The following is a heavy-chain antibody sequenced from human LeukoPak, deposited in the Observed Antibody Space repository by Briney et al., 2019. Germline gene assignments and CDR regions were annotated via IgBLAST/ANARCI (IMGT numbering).Heavy chain of an antibody. Sequence: GRSLRLSCAASGFTFSNYSMSWVRQAPGKGLEVGSCISWNGGSTGYADSVKSRFTISRDNDKNSLYLQMNSLRAEDTALYYCTKGGTSVQQIHFDYWGQGTLVTVSS. J-gene: IGHJ4*02. CDR3: TKGGTSVQQIHFDY. CDR1: GFTFSNYS. D-gene: IGHD5/OR15-5a*01. V-gene: IGHV3-9*01. CDR2: ISWNGGST.